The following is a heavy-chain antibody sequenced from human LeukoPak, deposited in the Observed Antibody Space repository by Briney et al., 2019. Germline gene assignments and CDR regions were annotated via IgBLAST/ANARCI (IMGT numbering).Heavy chain of an antibody. CDR3: AREIAVAGTHFDY. D-gene: IGHD6-19*01. Sequence: PSETLSLTCAVYGGPFNGYYWSWIRQPPGKGLEWIGEINHSGNTNYNPSLKSRVTMSVDTSKNQFSLKLSSVTAADTDVYYCAREIAVAGTHFDYWGQGTLVTVSS. J-gene: IGHJ4*02. CDR2: INHSGNT. CDR1: GGPFNGYY. V-gene: IGHV4-34*01.